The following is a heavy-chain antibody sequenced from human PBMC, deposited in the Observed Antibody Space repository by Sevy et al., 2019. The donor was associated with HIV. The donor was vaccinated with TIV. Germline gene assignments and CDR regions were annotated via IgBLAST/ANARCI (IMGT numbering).Heavy chain of an antibody. V-gene: IGHV3-23*01. Sequence: GGSLRLSCAASGFTFSSYAMNWVRQAPGKGLEWVSFISVSGGGTYYADSVKGRFTITRDNSKNTLFLQMNSLRAEDTAFYYCAREYSMGFRGDFDYWGQGTLVTVSS. J-gene: IGHJ4*02. CDR2: ISVSGGGT. D-gene: IGHD5-12*01. CDR3: AREYSMGFRGDFDY. CDR1: GFTFSSYA.